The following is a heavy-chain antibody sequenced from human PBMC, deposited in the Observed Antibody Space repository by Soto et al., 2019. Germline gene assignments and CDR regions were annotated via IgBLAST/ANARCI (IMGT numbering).Heavy chain of an antibody. CDR3: AKSSSSYYDFWSGRESLRCYFDY. V-gene: IGHV3-23*01. CDR1: GFTFSSYA. D-gene: IGHD3-3*01. J-gene: IGHJ4*02. Sequence: PGGSLRLSCAASGFTFSSYAMSWVRQAPGKGLEWVSAISGSGGSTYYADSVKGRFTISRDNSKNTLYLQMNSLRAEDTAVYYCAKSSSSYYDFWSGRESLRCYFDYWGQGTLVTVSS. CDR2: ISGSGGST.